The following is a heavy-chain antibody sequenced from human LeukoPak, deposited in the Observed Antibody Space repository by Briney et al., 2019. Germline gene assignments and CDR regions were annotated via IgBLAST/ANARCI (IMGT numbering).Heavy chain of an antibody. V-gene: IGHV3-43*02. CDR3: SKGFNALYHDFGDWIYA. Sequence: PGGSLRLSCAASGFIFYDYAMHWVRQTPGKGLEWISHIGGDAINTHYADSVKGRFTISRDNAENSLFLQMSGLTFEDTSVYYCSKGFNALYHDFGDWIYAWGQGTLVTVSS. CDR1: GFIFYDYA. CDR2: IGGDAINT. J-gene: IGHJ5*02. D-gene: IGHD4-17*01.